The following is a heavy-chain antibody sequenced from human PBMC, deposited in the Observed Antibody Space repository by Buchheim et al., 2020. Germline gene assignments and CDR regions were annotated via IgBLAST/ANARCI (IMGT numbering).Heavy chain of an antibody. D-gene: IGHD3-10*01. Sequence: QLQLQESGPGLVKPSETLSLTCTVSGGSISSSSYYWGWIRQPPGKGLEWIGSIYYSGSTYYNPSLKSRVTISVDTSKNQFSLKLSSVTAADTAVYYCARVYYGSGSYFKNYYYGMDVWGQGTT. J-gene: IGHJ6*02. CDR3: ARVYYGSGSYFKNYYYGMDV. CDR1: GGSISSSSYY. V-gene: IGHV4-39*07. CDR2: IYYSGST.